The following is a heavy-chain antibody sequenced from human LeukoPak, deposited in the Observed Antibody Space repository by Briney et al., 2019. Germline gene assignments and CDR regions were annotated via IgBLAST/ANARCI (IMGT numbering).Heavy chain of an antibody. CDR3: VRGRAYYGSGTSSDF. V-gene: IGHV3-7*04. J-gene: IGHJ4*02. CDR1: GFSFDNYW. Sequence: GGSLRLSCAASGFSFDNYWMTWVRQTPGKGLEWVASINKPGIEKYYVDSVKGRFTISRDNAKESLSLQMNSLRAEDTAVYYCVRGRAYYGSGTSSDFWGQGTLVIVSS. CDR2: INKPGIEK. D-gene: IGHD3-10*01.